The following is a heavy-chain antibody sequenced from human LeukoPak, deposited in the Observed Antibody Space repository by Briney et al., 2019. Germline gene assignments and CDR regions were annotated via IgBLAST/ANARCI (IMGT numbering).Heavy chain of an antibody. CDR2: INPNSGGT. V-gene: IGHV1-2*02. Sequence: SVQVSCQASGSTFPGYYIHWVRQAPGQGLECMGWINPNSGGTNYAQKFQGRVTMTRDTSISTANMELSRLRSDDTAVYYCARGGSGSYFSWLDPWGQGTLVTVSS. CDR3: ARGGSGSYFSWLDP. CDR1: GSTFPGYY. D-gene: IGHD3-10*01. J-gene: IGHJ5*02.